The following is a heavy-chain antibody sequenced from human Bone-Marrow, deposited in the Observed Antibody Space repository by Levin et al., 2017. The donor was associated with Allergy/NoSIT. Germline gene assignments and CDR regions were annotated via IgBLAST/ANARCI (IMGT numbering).Heavy chain of an antibody. V-gene: IGHV2-5*02. Sequence: SGPTLVKPTQTLMLTCTFSGFSLSTSGVGVGWIRQPPGRALEWLAVIYWDDDKRYSPSLKSRLTITKDTSKNQVVLTMTNMDPVDTATYYCAHKNSRYYFAYWGQGTLVTVSS. D-gene: IGHD3-9*01. J-gene: IGHJ4*02. CDR1: GFSLSTSGVG. CDR3: AHKNSRYYFAY. CDR2: IYWDDDK.